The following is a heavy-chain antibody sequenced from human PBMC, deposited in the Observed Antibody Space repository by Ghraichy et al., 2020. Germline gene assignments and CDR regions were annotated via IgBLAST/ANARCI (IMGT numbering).Heavy chain of an antibody. CDR2: MKHDGSEN. CDR3: ARGFATSHWDNYLDS. Sequence: GGSLRLSCAASGFTFSSYWMNWVRQAPGKGLEWVANMKHDGSENFYLDSVRGRFTISRDNAENSLYLQMNSLRAEDTAVYYCARGFATSHWDNYLDSWGQGTLVTVSS. V-gene: IGHV3-7*03. CDR1: GFTFSSYW. D-gene: IGHD2-2*01. J-gene: IGHJ4*02.